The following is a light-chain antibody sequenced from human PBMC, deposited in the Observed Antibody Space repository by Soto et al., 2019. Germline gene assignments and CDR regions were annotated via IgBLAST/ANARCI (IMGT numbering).Light chain of an antibody. CDR1: SSNIGAGYD. CDR2: GNS. V-gene: IGLV1-40*01. Sequence: QSVLTQPPSVSGAPGQRVTISCTGSSSNIGAGYDVHWYQQLPGTAPKLLIYGNSNRPSGVPDRFSGSESGTSASLAITVLQPESQADYYCQSYDSSLSCDVLLTGTKVTVL. CDR3: QSYDSSLSCDV. J-gene: IGLJ1*01.